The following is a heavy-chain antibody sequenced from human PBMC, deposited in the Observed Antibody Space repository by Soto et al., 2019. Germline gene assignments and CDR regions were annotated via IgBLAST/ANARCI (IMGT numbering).Heavy chain of an antibody. CDR1: GGSISSGGYS. CDR2: IYHSGST. D-gene: IGHD6-13*01. Sequence: SETLSLTCAVSGGSISSGGYSWSWIRQPPGKGLEWIGYIYHSGSTYYNPSLKSRVTISVDRSKNQFSLKLSSVTAADTAVYYCASRIAAAGTVAYYFDYWGQGTLVTVSS. CDR3: ASRIAAAGTVAYYFDY. V-gene: IGHV4-30-2*01. J-gene: IGHJ4*02.